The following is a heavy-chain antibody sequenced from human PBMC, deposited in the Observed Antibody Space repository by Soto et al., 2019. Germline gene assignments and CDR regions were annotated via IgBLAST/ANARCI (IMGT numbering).Heavy chain of an antibody. V-gene: IGHV4-34*01. CDR3: ARGVVADY. CDR2: INHSGST. CDR1: GGSFSGYY. D-gene: IGHD2-2*01. J-gene: IGHJ4*02. Sequence: SETLSLTCAVYGGSFSGYYWSWIRQPPGKGLEWIGEINHSGSTNYNPSLKSRVTISVDTSKNQFSLKLSSVTAADTAVYYCARGVVADYWGQGTLVTVSS.